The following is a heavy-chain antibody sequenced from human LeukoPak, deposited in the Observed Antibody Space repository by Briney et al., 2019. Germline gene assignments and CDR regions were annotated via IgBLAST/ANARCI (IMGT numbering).Heavy chain of an antibody. Sequence: GGSLRLSCSVSGFTFSTYVMHRVRQAPGKGLEYVSAISSNGDNTYYADSVKGRFTISRDNSRNTLYLQMSSLRADDTAVYYCVRGTGYWGQGTLVTVSS. J-gene: IGHJ4*02. CDR2: ISSNGDNT. CDR3: VRGTGY. CDR1: GFTFSTYV. V-gene: IGHV3-64D*06.